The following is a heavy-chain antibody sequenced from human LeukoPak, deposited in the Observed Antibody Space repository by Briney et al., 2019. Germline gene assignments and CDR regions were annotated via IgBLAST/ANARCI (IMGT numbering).Heavy chain of an antibody. D-gene: IGHD5-12*01. CDR2: IYTSGST. J-gene: IGHJ4*02. CDR3: ARGFGESSGYDF. V-gene: IGHV4-4*09. Sequence: SETLSLTCTVSGGSISSYYWSWIRQPPGKGLEWIGYIYTSGSTNNNPSLKSRVAISVDTSKNQFSLRLTSVTVADTAVYYCARGFGESSGYDFWGQGTLVTVSS. CDR1: GGSISSYY.